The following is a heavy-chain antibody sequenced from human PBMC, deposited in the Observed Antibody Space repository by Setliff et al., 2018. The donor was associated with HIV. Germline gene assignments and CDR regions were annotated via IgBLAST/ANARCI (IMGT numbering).Heavy chain of an antibody. CDR1: GGSISSSSYF. CDR2: VYYSGST. CDR3: ARGGRSLAAQTWFDP. D-gene: IGHD6-6*01. V-gene: IGHV4-39*07. Sequence: SETLSLTCSVSGGSISSSSYFWGWIRQPPGKGLEWIATVYYSGSTYDNPSLKSRVTLSIDTSKNQFSLNLTSVTAADTAMYYCARGGRSLAAQTWFDPWGQGTLVTVSS. J-gene: IGHJ5*02.